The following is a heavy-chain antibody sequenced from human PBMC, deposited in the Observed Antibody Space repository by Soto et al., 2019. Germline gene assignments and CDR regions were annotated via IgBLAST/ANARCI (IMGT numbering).Heavy chain of an antibody. Sequence: SVEVSCKASGGTFSSYAISWVRQAPGQGLEWMGGITPIFGTANYAQKFQGRVTITADESTSTAYMELSSLRSEDTAVYYCARFKHFWSGYPSYFDYWGQGTLVTDS. V-gene: IGHV1-69*13. CDR2: ITPIFGTA. D-gene: IGHD3-3*02. J-gene: IGHJ4*02. CDR1: GGTFSSYA. CDR3: ARFKHFWSGYPSYFDY.